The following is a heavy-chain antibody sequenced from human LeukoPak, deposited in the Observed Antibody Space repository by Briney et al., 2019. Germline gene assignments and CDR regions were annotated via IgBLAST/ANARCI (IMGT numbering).Heavy chain of an antibody. CDR3: AKDRWFGELSRGDY. J-gene: IGHJ4*02. CDR2: ISYDGNNK. V-gene: IGHV3-30-3*01. D-gene: IGHD3-10*01. CDR1: GFTFSSYA. Sequence: GGSLRLSCAASGFTFSSYAMQWVRQAPGKGLEWVALISYDGNNKYYADSVKGRFTISRDNSKNTLYLQMNSLRAEDTAVYYCAKDRWFGELSRGDYWGQGTLVTVSS.